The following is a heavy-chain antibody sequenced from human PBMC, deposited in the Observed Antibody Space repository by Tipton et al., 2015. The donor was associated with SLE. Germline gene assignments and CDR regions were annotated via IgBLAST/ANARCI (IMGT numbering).Heavy chain of an antibody. D-gene: IGHD4-17*01. V-gene: IGHV4-34*01. CDR3: ARSYGDYVNWFDP. CDR1: GGSFNGYY. Sequence: TLSLTCAVYGGSFNGYYWSWIRQPPGKGLEWIGEINHSRSTNYNPSLKSRVTVSVDTSKNQFSLKLSSVTAADTAVYYCARSYGDYVNWFDPWGQGTLVTVSS. J-gene: IGHJ5*02. CDR2: INHSRST.